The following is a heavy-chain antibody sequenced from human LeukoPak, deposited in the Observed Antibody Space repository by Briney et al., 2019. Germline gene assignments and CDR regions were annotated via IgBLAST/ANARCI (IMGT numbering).Heavy chain of an antibody. Sequence: PSETLSLTCTVSGGSISSSSYYWGWIRQPPGKGLEWIGTIYYSGSTYYNPSLKSRVTISVDRSKNQYSLQFTSVIAADTAVYYGARHASGEPPRYWGQGTLVTVSS. CDR2: IYYSGST. CDR1: GGSISSSSYY. V-gene: IGHV4-39*01. J-gene: IGHJ4*02. D-gene: IGHD7-27*01. CDR3: ARHASGEPPRY.